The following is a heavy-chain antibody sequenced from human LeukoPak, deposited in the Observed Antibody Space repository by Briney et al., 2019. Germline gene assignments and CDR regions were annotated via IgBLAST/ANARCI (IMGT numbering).Heavy chain of an antibody. Sequence: GSLRLSCVASGFTFSSYWMSWVRQAPGKGLEWVAKIKEDESEKYYVDSVKGRFTISRDNAKNSLSLQMNSLRAEDMAVYYCATEPGIGYAFDIWGQGRMVTVSS. CDR2: IKEDESEK. D-gene: IGHD3-10*01. V-gene: IGHV3-7*01. CDR1: GFTFSSYW. J-gene: IGHJ3*02. CDR3: ATEPGIGYAFDI.